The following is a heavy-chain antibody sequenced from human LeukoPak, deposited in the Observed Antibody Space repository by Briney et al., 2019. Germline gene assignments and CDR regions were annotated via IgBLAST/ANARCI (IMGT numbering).Heavy chain of an antibody. CDR3: ARLTADGRLYFVD. CDR1: GFTVNNNY. J-gene: IGHJ4*02. Sequence: GGSLRLSCAASGFTVNNNYLSWVRQAPGKGLEWVSTLYNTGNTYYANSVKGRFSISRDNSKNTLFLQMNSLRAEDTAVYYCARLTADGRLYFVDWGPGTLVTVSS. D-gene: IGHD6-13*01. V-gene: IGHV3-53*01. CDR2: LYNTGNT.